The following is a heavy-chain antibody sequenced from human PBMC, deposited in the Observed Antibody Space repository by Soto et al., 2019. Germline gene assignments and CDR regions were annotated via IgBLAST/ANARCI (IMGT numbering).Heavy chain of an antibody. CDR1: GGSISSYY. CDR2: IYYSGST. CDR3: ARHPFTGTTIENAPEPDP. V-gene: IGHV4-59*08. J-gene: IGHJ5*02. Sequence: PSETLSLTCTVSGGSISSYYWSWIRQPPGKGLEWIGYIYYSGSTNYNPSLKSRVTISVDTSKNQFSLKLSSVTAADTAVYYCARHPFTGTTIENAPEPDPWGQGTVVTVSS. D-gene: IGHD1-7*01.